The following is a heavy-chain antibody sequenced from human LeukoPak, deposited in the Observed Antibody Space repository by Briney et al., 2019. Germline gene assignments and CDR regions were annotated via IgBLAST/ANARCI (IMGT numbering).Heavy chain of an antibody. CDR3: AKDAGDYYDILTGYPHFDY. CDR1: GFTFDDYA. Sequence: PGGSLRLSCAASGFTFDDYAMHWVRQAPGKGLERVSGISWNSGSIGYADSVKGRFTISRDNAKNSLYLQMNSLRAEDTALYYCAKDAGDYYDILTGYPHFDYWGQGTLVTVSS. D-gene: IGHD3-9*01. J-gene: IGHJ4*02. V-gene: IGHV3-9*01. CDR2: ISWNSGSI.